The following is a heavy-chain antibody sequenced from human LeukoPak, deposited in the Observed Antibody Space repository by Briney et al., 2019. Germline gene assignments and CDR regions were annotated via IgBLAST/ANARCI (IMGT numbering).Heavy chain of an antibody. V-gene: IGHV4-59*01. D-gene: IGHD2-2*02. CDR2: IYYSGDT. Sequence: SETLSLTCTVSGTSISNYYWSWIRQPPGKGLEWIGYIYYSGDTNYNPSLKSRVTMSVDTSKNQFSLKLSSLTAADTAVFYCARGTTRYTTTYYFDYWGQGTLVTVSS. CDR3: ARGTTRYTTTYYFDY. J-gene: IGHJ4*02. CDR1: GTSISNYY.